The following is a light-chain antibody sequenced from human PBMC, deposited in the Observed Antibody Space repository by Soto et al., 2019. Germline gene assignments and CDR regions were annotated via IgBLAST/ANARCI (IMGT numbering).Light chain of an antibody. V-gene: IGKV1-12*01. Sequence: IQMTQSPSSVSASVGDRVTMTCRASQGVGGWLAWYQQKPGKAPKLLIYDASSLESGVPSRVSGSGSGTEFTLTISSLQPDDFATYYCQQYNTFWTFGPGTKVDIK. CDR1: QGVGGW. CDR3: QQYNTFWT. CDR2: DAS. J-gene: IGKJ1*01.